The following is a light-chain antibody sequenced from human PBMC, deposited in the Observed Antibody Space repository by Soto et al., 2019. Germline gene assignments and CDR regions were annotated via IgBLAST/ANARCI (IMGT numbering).Light chain of an antibody. CDR1: SRDIGDYNY. V-gene: IGLV2-14*03. J-gene: IGLJ2*01. CDR2: DVS. CDR3: SSSTSSSTLVL. Sequence: QSALTQPASVSGSPGQSITNSCTGTSRDIGDYNYVSWYQKHPGKAPKLMIFDVSDRPSGVSNRFSGSKSGNTASLTISGLQAEDEADYYCSSSTSSSTLVLFGGGTKLTVL.